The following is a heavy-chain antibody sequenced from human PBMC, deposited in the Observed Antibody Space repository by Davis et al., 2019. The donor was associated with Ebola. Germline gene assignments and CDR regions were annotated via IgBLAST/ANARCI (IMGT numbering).Heavy chain of an antibody. Sequence: MPSETLSLTCAVSGGSISSGGYSWSWIRQPPGKRLEWTGFVYSSGSTYYNPSLESRLTMSVDTSKNQFSLKLRSVTAADTAVYYCVRQRRDGYSDFDYWGLGTLVTVSS. D-gene: IGHD5-24*01. J-gene: IGHJ4*02. CDR3: VRQRRDGYSDFDY. CDR2: VYSSGST. CDR1: GGSISSGGYS. V-gene: IGHV4-30-4*07.